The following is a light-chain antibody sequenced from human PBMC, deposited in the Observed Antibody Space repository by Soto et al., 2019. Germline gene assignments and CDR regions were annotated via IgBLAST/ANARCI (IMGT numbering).Light chain of an antibody. CDR1: QSISNW. Sequence: DIPMTQSPSTLSASVGDRVTITCRASQSISNWLAWYQQRPGKAPNLLIYKASSLEGGVPSRFSGSGSGTDFTLTISSLQPDDFATYYCQQYNTYPWTFGQGTRVEIK. CDR2: KAS. V-gene: IGKV1-5*03. CDR3: QQYNTYPWT. J-gene: IGKJ1*01.